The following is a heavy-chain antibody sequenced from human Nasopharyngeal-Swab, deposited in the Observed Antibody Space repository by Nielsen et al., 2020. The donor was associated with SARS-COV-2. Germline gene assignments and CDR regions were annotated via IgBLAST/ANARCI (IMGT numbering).Heavy chain of an antibody. CDR1: GFTFSSYE. V-gene: IGHV3-48*03. Sequence: GGSLRLSCAASGFTFSSYEMNWVRQAPGKGLEWVSYISSSGSTIYYADSVKGRFTISRDNAKNSLYLQMNSLRAEDTAVYYCARKGLYDSSGHPFDPWGQGTLVTVSS. CDR2: ISSSGSTI. D-gene: IGHD3-22*01. J-gene: IGHJ5*02. CDR3: ARKGLYDSSGHPFDP.